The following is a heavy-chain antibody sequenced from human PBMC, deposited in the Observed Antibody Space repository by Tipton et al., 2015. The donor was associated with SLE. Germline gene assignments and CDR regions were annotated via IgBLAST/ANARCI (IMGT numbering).Heavy chain of an antibody. J-gene: IGHJ4*02. V-gene: IGHV3-30*04. D-gene: IGHD1-26*01. Sequence: SLRLSCAASGFTFSSYAMHWVRQAPGKGLEWVAVISYDGSNKYYADSVKGRFTISRGNSKNTLYLQMNSLRAEDTAVYYCARGTESGFDFWGQGTLGTVSS. CDR1: GFTFSSYA. CDR3: ARGTESGFDF. CDR2: ISYDGSNK.